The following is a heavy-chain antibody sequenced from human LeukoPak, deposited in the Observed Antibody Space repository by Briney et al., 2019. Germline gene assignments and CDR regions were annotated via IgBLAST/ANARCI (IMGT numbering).Heavy chain of an antibody. CDR3: ARGPATVTASYYYYGMDV. CDR2: IGTAGDT. J-gene: IGHJ6*02. Sequence: WSLRLSCAASGFTFSNYDMHWVRQATGKGLEWVSAIGTAGDTYYPGSVKGRFTISRENAKNSLYLQMNSLRAGDTAVYYCARGPATVTASYYYYGMDVWGQGTTVTVSS. D-gene: IGHD4-17*01. CDR1: GFTFSNYD. V-gene: IGHV3-13*01.